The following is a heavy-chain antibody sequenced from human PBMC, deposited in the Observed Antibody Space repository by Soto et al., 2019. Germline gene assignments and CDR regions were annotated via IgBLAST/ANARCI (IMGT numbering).Heavy chain of an antibody. CDR2: IIPILGIA. V-gene: IGHV1-69*02. CDR1: GGTFSSYT. Sequence: QVQLVQSGAEVKKPGSSVKVSCKASGGTFSSYTISWVRQAPGQGLEWMGRIIPILGIANYAQKFQGRVTITADKSTSTAYMELSSLRSEDTAVYYCARNPPPGSAYLNGYMDFWGKGTTVTVSS. D-gene: IGHD2-8*01. J-gene: IGHJ6*03. CDR3: ARNPPPGSAYLNGYMDF.